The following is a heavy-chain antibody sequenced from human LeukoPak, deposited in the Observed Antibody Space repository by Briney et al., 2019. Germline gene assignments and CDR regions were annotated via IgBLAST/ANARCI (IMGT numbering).Heavy chain of an antibody. V-gene: IGHV3-9*01. CDR3: ARGWTSGYAIEY. CDR1: GFIFDDYA. J-gene: IGHJ4*02. CDR2: ITWGRDNL. D-gene: IGHD3-22*01. Sequence: PGGSLRLSCAVSGFIFDDYAMHWVRQAPGKGLEWVSGITWGRDNLAYAASVKGRFTISRDNAKNRLYLQMNSLRAEDTAVYYCARGWTSGYAIEYWGQGTPVTVSS.